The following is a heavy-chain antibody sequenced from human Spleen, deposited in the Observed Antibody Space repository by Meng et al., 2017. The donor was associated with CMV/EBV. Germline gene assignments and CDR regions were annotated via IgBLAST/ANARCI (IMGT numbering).Heavy chain of an antibody. CDR3: ALTRLTSYDSGSEVAAFDI. V-gene: IGHV2-5*01. D-gene: IGHD1-26*01. J-gene: IGHJ3*02. Sequence: TGEGVGWIRQPPGRALEWLALVYWNDHNRHSPSLRSRLIITKDTSKSHVVLTMTNMGPEDTGTYYCALTRLTSYDSGSEVAAFDIWDQGTMVTVSS. CDR2: VYWNDHN. CDR1: TGEG.